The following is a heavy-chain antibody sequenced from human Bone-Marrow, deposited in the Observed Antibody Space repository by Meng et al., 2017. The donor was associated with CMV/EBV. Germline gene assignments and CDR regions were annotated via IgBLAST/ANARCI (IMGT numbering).Heavy chain of an antibody. CDR3: ARNHYEGYYYFGIDV. J-gene: IGHJ6*02. CDR2: IHADGST. D-gene: IGHD4-17*01. CDR1: GFTVSGNY. Sequence: LSLTCAASGFTVSGNYMTWVRQAPGRGLEWVSSIHADGSTYYADSVKGRFTISRDSFTNTLFLQMNSLRADDTAVYSCARNHYEGYYYFGIDVWGQGTTVTVSS. V-gene: IGHV3-53*01.